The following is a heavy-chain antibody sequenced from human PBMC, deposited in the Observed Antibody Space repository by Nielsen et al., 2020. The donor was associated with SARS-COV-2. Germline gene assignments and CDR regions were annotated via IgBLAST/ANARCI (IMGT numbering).Heavy chain of an antibody. CDR1: GYTFTGSY. V-gene: IGHV1-2*06. D-gene: IGHD6-19*01. J-gene: IGHJ3*02. CDR3: ARDWEYSSGWYGDAFDI. CDR2: INPNSGAT. Sequence: ASVKVSCKASGYTFTGSYVHWVRQAPGQGLEWMGLINPNSGATNYAQKFQGRVTMTRDTSISTAYMELSRLRSEDTAVYYCARDWEYSSGWYGDAFDIWGQGTMVTVSS.